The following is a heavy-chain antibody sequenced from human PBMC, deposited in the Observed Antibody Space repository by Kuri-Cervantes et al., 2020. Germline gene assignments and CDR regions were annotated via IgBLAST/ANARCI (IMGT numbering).Heavy chain of an antibody. Sequence: SQTLSLTCAVYGGSFSGYYWSWIRQPPGKGLEWIGEINHSGSTYYNPSLKSRVTISVDTSKNQFSLKLSSVTAADTAVYYCAREGRIPAAIINRPYFDYWGRGTLVTVSS. V-gene: IGHV4-34*01. J-gene: IGHJ4*02. CDR2: INHSGST. CDR1: GGSFSGYY. CDR3: AREGRIPAAIINRPYFDY. D-gene: IGHD2-2*01.